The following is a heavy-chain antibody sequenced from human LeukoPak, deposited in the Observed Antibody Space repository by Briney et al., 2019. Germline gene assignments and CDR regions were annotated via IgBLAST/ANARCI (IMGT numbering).Heavy chain of an antibody. Sequence: GSLRLSCAASGFTFSSYGMHWVRQAPGKGLEWIGEINHSGSTNYNPSLKSRVTISVDTSKNQFSLKLSSVTAADTAVYYCARSGKYYYDSSGYYHWGQGTLVTVSS. CDR3: ARSGKYYYDSSGYYH. CDR1: GFTFSSYG. J-gene: IGHJ4*02. D-gene: IGHD3-22*01. V-gene: IGHV4-34*01. CDR2: INHSGST.